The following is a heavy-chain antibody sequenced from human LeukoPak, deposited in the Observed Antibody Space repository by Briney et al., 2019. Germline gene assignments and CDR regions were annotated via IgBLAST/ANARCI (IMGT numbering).Heavy chain of an antibody. V-gene: IGHV4-59*01. J-gene: IGHJ4*02. CDR2: IYYTGST. D-gene: IGHD5-18*01. CDR1: GDSISGYY. Sequence: SETLSLTCTVSGDSISGYYWSWIRQPPGKGLEWIGYIYYTGSTNYNPSLKSRLTISLDTSKNQFSLKLSSVTAADTAVYYCAGDNYGTDYWGQGTLVTVSS. CDR3: AGDNYGTDY.